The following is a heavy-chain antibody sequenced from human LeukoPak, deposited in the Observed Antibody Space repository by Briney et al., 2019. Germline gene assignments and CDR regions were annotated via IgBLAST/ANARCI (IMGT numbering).Heavy chain of an antibody. CDR3: AREKTLLPFGRYDAFDI. J-gene: IGHJ3*02. Sequence: PSETLSLTCTVSGYSISSGYYWGWIRQPPGKGLEWIGSIYHSGSTYYNPSLKSRVTISVDTSKNQFSLKLSSVTAADTAVYYCAREKTLLPFGRYDAFDIWGQGTMVTVSS. V-gene: IGHV4-38-2*02. D-gene: IGHD1-26*01. CDR1: GYSISSGYY. CDR2: IYHSGST.